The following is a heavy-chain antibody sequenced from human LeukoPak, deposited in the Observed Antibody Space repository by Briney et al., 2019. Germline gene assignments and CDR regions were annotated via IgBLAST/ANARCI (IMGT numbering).Heavy chain of an antibody. Sequence: SETLSLTCTVSGGSISSYFWSWIRHPAGKGLEWIGSIYYSGTTYYNPSLKSRVTMSVDTSKNQFSLKLNSVTAADTAVYYCARHFRREVLIGSAFDIWGQGTMVTVSS. D-gene: IGHD1-26*01. CDR2: IYYSGTT. J-gene: IGHJ3*02. V-gene: IGHV4-59*04. CDR1: GGSISSYF. CDR3: ARHFRREVLIGSAFDI.